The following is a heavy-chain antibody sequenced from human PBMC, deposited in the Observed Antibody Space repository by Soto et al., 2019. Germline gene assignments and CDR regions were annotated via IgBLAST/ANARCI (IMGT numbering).Heavy chain of an antibody. J-gene: IGHJ4*02. CDR2: IYSGGST. CDR1: GFSVTANY. D-gene: IGHD2-8*01. Sequence: EVQVVEYGGGLIQPGGSLRLSCAVSGFSVTANYMSWVRQSPGKGLEWVSVIYSGGSTYYIDSVKGRFSISRDISKNTLYLQMNSLTAADTSVYYCNGNGYWGQGNLVPVAS. CDR3: NGNGY. V-gene: IGHV3-53*01.